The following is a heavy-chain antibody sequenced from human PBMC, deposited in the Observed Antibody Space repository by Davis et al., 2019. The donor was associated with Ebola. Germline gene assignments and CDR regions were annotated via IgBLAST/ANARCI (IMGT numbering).Heavy chain of an antibody. CDR3: ASSTNDYYDSSGYYH. CDR2: ISAYNGNT. V-gene: IGHV1-18*01. Sequence: ASVKVSCKASGYTFTSYGISWVRQAPGQGLEWMGWISAYNGNTNYAQKLQGRVTMTTDTSTSTAYMELRSLRSDDTAVYYCASSTNDYYDSSGYYHWGQGTLVTVSS. CDR1: GYTFTSYG. J-gene: IGHJ5*02. D-gene: IGHD3-22*01.